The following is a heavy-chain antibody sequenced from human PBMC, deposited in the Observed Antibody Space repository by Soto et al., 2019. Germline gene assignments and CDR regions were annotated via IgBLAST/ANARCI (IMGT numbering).Heavy chain of an antibody. CDR2: IRSKADTYAT. CDR3: NRVVRGSFAFDL. J-gene: IGHJ3*01. D-gene: IGHD1-26*01. CDR1: GFTFSCSP. V-gene: IGHV3-73*01. Sequence: GGSLILSCVASGFTFSCSPMHLVRQASGKGLEWVGRIRSKADTYATAYAASVRGRFIISRDDSMNTAYLQMNSLQNEDTAVYYCNRVVRGSFAFDLWGRGTVVTVSS.